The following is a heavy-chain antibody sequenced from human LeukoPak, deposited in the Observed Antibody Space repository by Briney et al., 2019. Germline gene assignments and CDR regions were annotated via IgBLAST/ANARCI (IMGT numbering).Heavy chain of an antibody. Sequence: SETLSLTCTVSGGSISSSSYYWGWIRQPPGKGLEWIGSIYYSGSTYYNPSLKSRVTISVDTSKNQFSLKLSSVTAADTAVYYCASNYGDSYLSFEYWGQGTLVTVSS. D-gene: IGHD4-17*01. V-gene: IGHV4-39*01. J-gene: IGHJ4*02. CDR3: ASNYGDSYLSFEY. CDR1: GGSISSSSYY. CDR2: IYYSGST.